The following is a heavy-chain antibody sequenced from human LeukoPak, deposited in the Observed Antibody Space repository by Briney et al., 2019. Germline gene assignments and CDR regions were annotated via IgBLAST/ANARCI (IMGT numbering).Heavy chain of an antibody. CDR3: ARTGTDAYCGGDCYS. J-gene: IGHJ5*02. CDR2: INAGNGNT. Sequence: ASVKVSCKASGYTFTSYAMHWVRQAPGQRLEWMGWINAGNGNTKYSQKFQGRVTITRDTSASTAYMELSSLRSEDTAEYYCARTGTDAYCGGDCYSWGQGTLVTVSS. CDR1: GYTFTSYA. V-gene: IGHV1-3*01. D-gene: IGHD2-21*02.